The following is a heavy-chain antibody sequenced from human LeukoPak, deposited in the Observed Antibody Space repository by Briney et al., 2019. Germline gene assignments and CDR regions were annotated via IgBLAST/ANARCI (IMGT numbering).Heavy chain of an antibody. CDR3: AKDRGVAVAGTRFDP. CDR1: GFTFSSYA. V-gene: IGHV3-23*01. D-gene: IGHD6-19*01. Sequence: GGSLRLSCAASGFTFSSYAMGWVRQAPGKGLEWVSAISGSGGSTYYADSVKGRFTISRDNSKNTLYLQMNSLRAEDTAVYYCAKDRGVAVAGTRFDPWGQGTLVTVSS. J-gene: IGHJ5*02. CDR2: ISGSGGST.